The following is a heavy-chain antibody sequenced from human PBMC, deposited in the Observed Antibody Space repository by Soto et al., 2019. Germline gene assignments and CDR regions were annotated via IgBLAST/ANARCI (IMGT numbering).Heavy chain of an antibody. CDR2: IYHSGST. CDR1: GGSISSYS. V-gene: IGHV4-30-2*01. J-gene: IGHJ5*02. CDR3: ARVPAP. Sequence: PSETLSLTCTVSGGSISSYSWSWIRQPPGKGLEWIGYIYHSGSTYYNPSLKSRVTISVDRSKNQFSLKLSSVTAADTDVYYCARVPAPWGQGTLVTVSS.